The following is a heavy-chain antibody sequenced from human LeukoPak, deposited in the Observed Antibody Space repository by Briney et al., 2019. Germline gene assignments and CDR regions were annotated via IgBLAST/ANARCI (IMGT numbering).Heavy chain of an antibody. D-gene: IGHD1-14*01. CDR1: GGSISSYY. Sequence: SETLSLTCTVSGGSISSYYWSWIRQPPGKGLEWIGEINHSGSTNYNPSLKSRVTISVDTSKNQFSLKLSSVTAADTAVYYCARGRYNWNHGGFDYWGQGTLVTVSS. J-gene: IGHJ4*02. V-gene: IGHV4-34*01. CDR3: ARGRYNWNHGGFDY. CDR2: INHSGST.